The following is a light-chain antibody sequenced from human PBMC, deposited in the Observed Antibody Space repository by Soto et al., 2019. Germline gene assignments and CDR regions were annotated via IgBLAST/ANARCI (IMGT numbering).Light chain of an antibody. J-gene: IGKJ4*01. CDR3: QQRSNWLVT. V-gene: IGKV3-11*01. CDR2: DAS. CDR1: QSVSSY. Sequence: EIVLTQSPATLSLSPGERATRSCRASQSVSSYLAWSQQKPGQAPRLLIYDASNRATGIPARFSGSGSGTDFTLTIRILEPEDFEVYYCQQRSNWLVTFGGGTKVEIK.